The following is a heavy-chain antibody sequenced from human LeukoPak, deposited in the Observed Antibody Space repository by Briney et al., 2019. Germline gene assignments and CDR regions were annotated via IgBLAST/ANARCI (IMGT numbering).Heavy chain of an antibody. J-gene: IGHJ4*02. CDR3: AGESSSWPGGDY. D-gene: IGHD6-13*01. V-gene: IGHV1-18*01. CDR1: GYTFTGDG. Sequence: ASVKVSCKASGYTFTGDGLSSGRQAPGQGLEWMGWISAYNGNTNYAQKLQGRVTMTTDTSTSTAYMELRSLRSDDTAVYYCAGESSSWPGGDYWGQGTLVTVSS. CDR2: ISAYNGNT.